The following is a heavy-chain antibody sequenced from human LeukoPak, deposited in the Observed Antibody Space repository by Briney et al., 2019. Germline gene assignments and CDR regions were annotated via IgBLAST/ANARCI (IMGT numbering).Heavy chain of an antibody. CDR1: GVSINSHY. CDR3: ARVLQNYYHLDV. V-gene: IGHV4-59*11. CDR2: IYDSWSA. Sequence: SETLSLTRTVSGVSINSHYWSWIRQPPGKGLEWIGFIYDSWSANYKSSLESRVTMTIDTSKDQLSRKLNSVTAADTAVYYCARVLQNYYHLDVWGKGTTVTVSS. J-gene: IGHJ6*03. D-gene: IGHD3-3*01.